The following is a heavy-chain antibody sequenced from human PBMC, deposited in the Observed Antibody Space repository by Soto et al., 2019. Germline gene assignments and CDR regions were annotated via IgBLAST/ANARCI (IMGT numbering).Heavy chain of an antibody. V-gene: IGHV3-30*18. CDR2: ISYDGSNK. CDR1: GFTFSSYG. Sequence: PGGSLRLSCAASGFTFSSYGMHWVRQAPGKGLEWVAVISYDGSNKYYADSVKGRFTISRDNSKNTLYLQMNSLRAEDTAVYYCAKDGGPDGDFDYWGQGTLVTVSS. D-gene: IGHD2-15*01. CDR3: AKDGGPDGDFDY. J-gene: IGHJ4*02.